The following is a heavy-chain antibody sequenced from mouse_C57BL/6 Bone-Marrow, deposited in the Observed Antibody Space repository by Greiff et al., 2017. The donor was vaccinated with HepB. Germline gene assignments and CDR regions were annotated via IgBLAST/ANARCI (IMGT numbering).Heavy chain of an antibody. Sequence: EVQWVESGGGLVQPGGSMKLSCVASGFTFSNYWMNWVRQSPEKGLEWVAQIRLKSDNYATHYAESVKGRFTISRDDSKSSVYLQMNNLRAEDTGIYYCTTYYSNYGDFDYWGQGTTLTVSS. CDR1: GFTFSNYW. J-gene: IGHJ2*01. CDR3: TTYYSNYGDFDY. V-gene: IGHV6-3*01. CDR2: IRLKSDNYAT. D-gene: IGHD2-5*01.